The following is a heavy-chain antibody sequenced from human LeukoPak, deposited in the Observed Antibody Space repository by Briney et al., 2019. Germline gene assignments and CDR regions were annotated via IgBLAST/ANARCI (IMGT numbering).Heavy chain of an antibody. V-gene: IGHV3-53*05. CDR2: IYSGGST. CDR1: GFTVSSNS. J-gene: IGHJ4*02. Sequence: GGSLRLSCTVSGFTVSSNSMSWVRQAPGKGLEWVSFIYSGGSTQYSDSVKGRFTISRDNSKNTLYLQMNSLRAEDTAVYYCAKVARWELDYWGQGTLVTVSS. CDR3: AKVARWELDY. D-gene: IGHD1-26*01.